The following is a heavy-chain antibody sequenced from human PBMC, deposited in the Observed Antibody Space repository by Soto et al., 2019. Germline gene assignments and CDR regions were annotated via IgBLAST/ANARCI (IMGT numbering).Heavy chain of an antibody. CDR1: GFTFRWFG. J-gene: IGHJ4*02. Sequence: GGALRLSCAGSGFTFRWFGMNWVRQAPGKGLEWVARISNDGSNEYYADSVKGRFTISRDNSKNTLYLQMDSLRAEDTAVYYCAKGEVRGIIPSYFDYWGLGTLVTVSS. D-gene: IGHD3-10*01. V-gene: IGHV3-30*18. CDR3: AKGEVRGIIPSYFDY. CDR2: ISNDGSNE.